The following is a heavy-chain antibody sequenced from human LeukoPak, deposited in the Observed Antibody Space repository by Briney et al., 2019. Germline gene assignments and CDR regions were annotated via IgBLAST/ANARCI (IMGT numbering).Heavy chain of an antibody. Sequence: PSEALSLTCAVSGGSISSTSYYWGWIRQPPGKGLEWIGSIYYTGSTYYNPSLKSRVTISVDTSKNQFSLKLTSVTAADTAVYYCARPGRATMTRDGFEYWGQGSLVTVSS. CDR1: GGSISSTSYY. V-gene: IGHV4-39*01. D-gene: IGHD4-17*01. J-gene: IGHJ4*02. CDR3: ARPGRATMTRDGFEY. CDR2: IYYTGST.